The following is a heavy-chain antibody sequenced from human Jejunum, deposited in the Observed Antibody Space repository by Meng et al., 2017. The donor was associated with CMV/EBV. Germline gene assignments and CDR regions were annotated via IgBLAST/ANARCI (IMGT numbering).Heavy chain of an antibody. CDR1: FTFTRYA. CDR2: IEGNGVTT. CDR3: AKVNEASGLVSSYLDC. Sequence: FTFTRYAVNWVRQAPGKGLEWVSGIEGNGVTTYYADSVKGRFTISRDNSKNTVYLQMNNLRAEDTAVYYCAKVNEASGLVSSYLDCWGQGTPVTVSS. V-gene: IGHV3-23*01. D-gene: IGHD6-19*01. J-gene: IGHJ4*02.